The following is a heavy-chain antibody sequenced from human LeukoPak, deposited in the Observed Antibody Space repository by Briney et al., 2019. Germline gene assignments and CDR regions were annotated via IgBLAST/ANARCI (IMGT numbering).Heavy chain of an antibody. J-gene: IGHJ4*02. Sequence: GGSLTLSCAASGFTFDDYSMHWVRQAPGKGLEWVSGISWNSGSIGYADSVKGRFTISRDNSKNTPYLQMGSLRAEDMAVYYCARGGYYDSSGSSAYWGQGTLVTVS. V-gene: IGHV3-9*03. CDR1: GFTFDDYS. CDR2: ISWNSGSI. CDR3: ARGGYYDSSGSSAY. D-gene: IGHD3-22*01.